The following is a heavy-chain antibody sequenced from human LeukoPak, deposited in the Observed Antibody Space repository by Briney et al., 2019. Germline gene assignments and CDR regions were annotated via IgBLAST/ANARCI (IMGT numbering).Heavy chain of an antibody. V-gene: IGHV4-39*01. CDR1: DGSISSSSHY. D-gene: IGHD1-26*01. CDR3: ARLVGATDHFDY. CDR2: VFYSGNT. J-gene: IGHJ4*02. Sequence: SETLSLTCTVSDGSISSSSHYWGWIRQSPGKGLEWIGSVFYSGNTFYNPSLKSRVAIFVDTSQSLFSLKLSSVTAADTAVYYCARLVGATDHFDYWGQGTLVTVSS.